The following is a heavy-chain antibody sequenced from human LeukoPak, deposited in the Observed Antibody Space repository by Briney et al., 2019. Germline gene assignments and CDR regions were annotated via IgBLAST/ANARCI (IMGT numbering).Heavy chain of an antibody. CDR1: GFTFSTYW. CDR3: ANGDGFDY. D-gene: IGHD5-24*01. Sequence: GGSLRLSCATSGFTFSTYWMSWVRQAPGKGLEWVANIRQDGSEMYYVDSVKGRFTISRANAKNSLYLQMNSLRAEDTAVYYCANGDGFDYWGQGTLVTVSS. CDR2: IRQDGSEM. V-gene: IGHV3-7*01. J-gene: IGHJ4*02.